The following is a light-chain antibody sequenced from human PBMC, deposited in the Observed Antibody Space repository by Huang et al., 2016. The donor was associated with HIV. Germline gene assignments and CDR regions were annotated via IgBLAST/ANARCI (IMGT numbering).Light chain of an antibody. CDR2: GAS. CDR1: QSVSSN. CDR3: QQYQDWPRT. V-gene: IGKV3-15*01. Sequence: EIVMTQSPGTLSLSPGERATLSCRPSQSVSSNLAWYQPKPGQAPRLLIYGASTRAKGVPARFSGSGSGTECTLTISSLQSDDFVVYYCQQYQDWPRTFGQGTKVEI. J-gene: IGKJ1*01.